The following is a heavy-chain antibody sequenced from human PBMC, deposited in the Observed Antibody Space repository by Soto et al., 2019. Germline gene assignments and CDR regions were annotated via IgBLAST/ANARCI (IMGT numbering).Heavy chain of an antibody. CDR3: AKPLDYGDYVSGIDY. CDR2: ISGSGGST. D-gene: IGHD4-17*01. J-gene: IGHJ4*02. Sequence: GGSLRLSCAASVFTFSSYAMSWVRQAPGKGLEWVSAISGSGGSTYYADSVKGRFTISRDNSKNTLYLQMNSLRAEDTAVYYCAKPLDYGDYVSGIDYWGQGTLVTVSS. V-gene: IGHV3-23*01. CDR1: VFTFSSYA.